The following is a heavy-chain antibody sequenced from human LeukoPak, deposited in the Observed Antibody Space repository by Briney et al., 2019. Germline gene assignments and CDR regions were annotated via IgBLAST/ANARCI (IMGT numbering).Heavy chain of an antibody. D-gene: IGHD5-18*01. J-gene: IGHJ5*02. CDR2: INPSGGST. V-gene: IGHV1-46*01. Sequence: ASVKVSCKASGYTFTSYYMHWVRQAPGQGLEWMGIINPSGGSTSYAQKFQGRVTMTRVTSTSTVYMELSSLRSEDTAVYYCAREGDVDTATWHWFDPWGQGTLVTVSS. CDR1: GYTFTSYY. CDR3: AREGDVDTATWHWFDP.